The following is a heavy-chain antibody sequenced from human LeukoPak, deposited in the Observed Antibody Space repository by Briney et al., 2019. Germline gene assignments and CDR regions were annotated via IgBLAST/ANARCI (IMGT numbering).Heavy chain of an antibody. CDR3: ARDEVLTGPYAFDY. V-gene: IGHV3-21*01. CDR2: ISSSSSYI. Sequence: SGGSLRLSCAASGFTFSSYEMNWVRQAPGKGLEWVSSISSSSSYIYYADSVKGRFTISRDNAKNSLYLQMNSLRAEDTAVYYCARDEVLTGPYAFDYWGQGTLVTVSS. D-gene: IGHD3-9*01. J-gene: IGHJ4*02. CDR1: GFTFSSYE.